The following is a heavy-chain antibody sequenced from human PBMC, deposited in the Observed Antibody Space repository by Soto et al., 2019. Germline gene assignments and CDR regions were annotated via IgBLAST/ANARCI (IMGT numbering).Heavy chain of an antibody. CDR3: ARDRSADRFVQYFQH. J-gene: IGHJ1*01. V-gene: IGHV3-21*01. CDR2: ISSGSDSI. CDR1: GFIFTSYS. D-gene: IGHD6-19*01. Sequence: PGGSLRLCCAASGFIFTSYSMVWVRLAPGKGLEWVASISSGSDSIFYADSVKGRFTVSRDNAKNSLFLQMNNLRAEDTAVYFCARDRSADRFVQYFQHWGQGTQVTVSS.